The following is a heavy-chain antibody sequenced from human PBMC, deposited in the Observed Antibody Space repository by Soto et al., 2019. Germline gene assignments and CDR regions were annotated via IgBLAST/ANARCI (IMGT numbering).Heavy chain of an antibody. J-gene: IGHJ5*02. V-gene: IGHV3-7*01. D-gene: IGHD3-10*01. CDR1: GFTFSSYW. CDR3: ASVKSWAVSP. CDR2: IKQSGSDR. Sequence: EVQLVESGGGLVQPGGSLRLSCAASGFTFSSYWMSWVRQAPGKGLEWVAHIKQSGSDRYYVDSVRGRFTISRDNAKNSLYLQMNSLRVEDTAMYHCASVKSWAVSPWGQGTLVTVSS.